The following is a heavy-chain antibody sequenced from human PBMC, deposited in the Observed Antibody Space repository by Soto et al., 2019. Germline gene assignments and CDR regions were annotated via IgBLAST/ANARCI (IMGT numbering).Heavy chain of an antibody. CDR1: GGSFSGYY. V-gene: IGHV4-34*01. Sequence: ETLSLTCAVYGGSFSGYYWSWIRQPPGKGLEWIGEINHSGSTNYNPSLKSRVTISVDTSKNQFSLKLSSVTAADTAVYYCARGQIAYYYYYGMDVWGQGTTVTVSS. D-gene: IGHD6-13*01. J-gene: IGHJ6*02. CDR3: ARGQIAYYYYYGMDV. CDR2: INHSGST.